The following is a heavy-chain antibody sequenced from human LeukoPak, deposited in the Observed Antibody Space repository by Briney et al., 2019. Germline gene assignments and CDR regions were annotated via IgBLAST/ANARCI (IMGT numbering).Heavy chain of an antibody. CDR3: ARGSCGGDCYSGDDAFDI. Sequence: ASVKVSCKASGYTFTGYYMHWVRQAPGQGLEWMGIINPSGGSTSYAQKFQGRVTMTRDTSTSTVYMELSSLRSEDTAVYYCARGSCGGDCYSGDDAFDIWGQGTMVTVSS. J-gene: IGHJ3*02. CDR2: INPSGGST. V-gene: IGHV1-46*01. D-gene: IGHD2-21*02. CDR1: GYTFTGYY.